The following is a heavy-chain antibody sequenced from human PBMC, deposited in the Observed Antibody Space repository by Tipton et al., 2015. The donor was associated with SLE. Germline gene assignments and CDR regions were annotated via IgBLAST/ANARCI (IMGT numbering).Heavy chain of an antibody. V-gene: IGHV4-34*12. J-gene: IGHJ4*02. CDR2: VFRGGST. Sequence: KPSETLSLTCSVYGDSLSGQYWSWIRQPPGKGLEWIGEVFRGGSTNDNPSLKSRVTLSVDTSKNQFSLRLNSVTAADTAVYYCAGTLDTTMGPFDCWGQGTLVTVSS. CDR3: AGTLDTTMGPFDC. D-gene: IGHD5-18*01. CDR1: GDSLSGQY.